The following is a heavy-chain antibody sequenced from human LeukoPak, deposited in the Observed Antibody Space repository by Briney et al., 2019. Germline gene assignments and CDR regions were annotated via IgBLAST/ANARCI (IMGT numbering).Heavy chain of an antibody. CDR2: IYTSGST. Sequence: SEPLSLTCTVSGGSISSYYWSWIRQPPGKGLEWIGYIYTSGSTNYNPSLKSRVTISVDTSKNQFSLKLSSVTAADTAVYYCARWKLNYSAFDIWGQGTMVTVSS. CDR1: GGSISSYY. V-gene: IGHV4-4*09. J-gene: IGHJ3*02. CDR3: ARWKLNYSAFDI. D-gene: IGHD1-7*01.